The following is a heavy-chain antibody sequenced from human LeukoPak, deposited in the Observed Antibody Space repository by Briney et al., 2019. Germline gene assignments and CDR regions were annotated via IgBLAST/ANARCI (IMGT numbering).Heavy chain of an antibody. Sequence: GGSLRLSCAASGFTFSSYAMSWVRQAPGKGLEWVSTIRGSGDNTYYADSVKGRFTISRDNSKNTLFLQMNSLRAEDTAVYYCAKGKGASSWYYFDFWGQGTLVAVSS. CDR2: IRGSGDNT. CDR1: GFTFSSYA. V-gene: IGHV3-23*01. CDR3: AKGKGASSWYYFDF. J-gene: IGHJ4*02. D-gene: IGHD6-13*01.